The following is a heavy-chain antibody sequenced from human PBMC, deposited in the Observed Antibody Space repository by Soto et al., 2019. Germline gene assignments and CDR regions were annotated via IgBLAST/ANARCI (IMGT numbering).Heavy chain of an antibody. J-gene: IGHJ4*02. CDR1: GFTFSSYA. CDR2: ISYDGSNK. CDR3: ARDPSSSSDKYSDY. D-gene: IGHD6-6*01. V-gene: IGHV3-30-3*01. Sequence: GGSLRLSCAASGFTFSSYAMHWVRQAPGKGLEWVAVISYDGSNKYYADSVKGRFTISRDNSKNTLYLQMNSLRAEDTAVYYCARDPSSSSDKYSDYWGLGTRVTVSS.